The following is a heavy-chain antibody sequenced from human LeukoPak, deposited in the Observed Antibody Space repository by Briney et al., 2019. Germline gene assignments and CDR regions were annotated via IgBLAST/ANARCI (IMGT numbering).Heavy chain of an antibody. CDR3: ARDDYCSGGSCYPYFDY. CDR2: ISAYNGNT. CDR1: GYTFTSYY. Sequence: ASVKVSCKASGYTFTSYYMHWVRQAPGQGLEWMGWISAYNGNTNYAQKLQGRVTMTTDTSTSTAYMELRSLRSDDTAVYYCARDDYCSGGSCYPYFDYWGQGTLVTVSS. J-gene: IGHJ4*02. D-gene: IGHD2-15*01. V-gene: IGHV1-18*04.